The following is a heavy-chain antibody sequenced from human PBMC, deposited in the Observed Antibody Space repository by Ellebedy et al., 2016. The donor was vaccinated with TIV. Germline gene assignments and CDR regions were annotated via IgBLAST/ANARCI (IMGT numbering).Heavy chain of an antibody. D-gene: IGHD4-23*01. CDR1: GGSMNSYY. J-gene: IGHJ4*02. CDR2: IFSSGTT. Sequence: SETLSLTCTVSGGSMNSYYWSWIQQPPGKRPEWIGYIFSSGTTNYNPSLQSRVTISIDTSKNHFSLRLTSLTAADTAVYYCAREPYGGYYWGQGALVTISS. CDR3: AREPYGGYY. V-gene: IGHV4-59*01.